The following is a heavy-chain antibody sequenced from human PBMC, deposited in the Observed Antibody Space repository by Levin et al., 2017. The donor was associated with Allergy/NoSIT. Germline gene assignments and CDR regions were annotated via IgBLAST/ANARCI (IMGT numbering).Heavy chain of an antibody. Sequence: SQTLSLTCAVSGGSLSGYYWNWIRQSPEKGLEWIGEINHTGGTNYNPSLKSRVTISIDKSKNQFSLTLRSVTAADTAVYYCARGYSSSWHPNPNNWFDPWGQGTPITVST. CDR1: GGSLSGYY. J-gene: IGHJ5*02. CDR3: ARGYSSSWHPNPNNWFDP. CDR2: INHTGGT. D-gene: IGHD6-13*01. V-gene: IGHV4-34*01.